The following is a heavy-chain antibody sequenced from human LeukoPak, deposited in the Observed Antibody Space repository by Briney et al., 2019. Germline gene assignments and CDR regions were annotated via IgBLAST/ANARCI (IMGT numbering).Heavy chain of an antibody. CDR2: INPNSGGT. CDR1: GDTFTGYY. Sequence: GASLKVSCKASGDTFTGYYMHWVRQTPGQRLEWMGWINPNSGGTNHAQKFQGRVTMTRDTSISTAYMELSRLRSDDTAVYYCARGLVNTVVTLEAFDYWGQGTLVTVSS. D-gene: IGHD4-23*01. V-gene: IGHV1-2*02. J-gene: IGHJ4*02. CDR3: ARGLVNTVVTLEAFDY.